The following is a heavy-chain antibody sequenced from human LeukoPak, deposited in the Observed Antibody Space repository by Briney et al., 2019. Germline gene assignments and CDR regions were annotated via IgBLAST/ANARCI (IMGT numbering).Heavy chain of an antibody. Sequence: GGSLRLSCAASGFTFSSYAMSWVRQAPGKGLEWVSAISGSGGSTYYADSVKGRFTISRDNPKNTLYLQMNSLRAEDTAVYYCAKKGGSCYVLDYWGQGTLVTVSS. V-gene: IGHV3-23*01. CDR3: AKKGGSCYVLDY. CDR2: ISGSGGST. CDR1: GFTFSSYA. D-gene: IGHD2-15*01. J-gene: IGHJ4*02.